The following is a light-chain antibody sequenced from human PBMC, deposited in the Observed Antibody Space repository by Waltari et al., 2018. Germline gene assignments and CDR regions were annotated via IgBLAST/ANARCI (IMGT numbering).Light chain of an antibody. CDR1: QSVSSN. J-gene: IGKJ5*01. V-gene: IGKV3-11*01. Sequence: EIVLTQSPTTLSLSPGERATLSCRASQSVSSNLVWYQQKPGQAPKFLIYDASNRATGVPARFSGSGSGTDFTLTINSLEPEDFAVYYCQQRSNWPITFGQGTRLEIK. CDR2: DAS. CDR3: QQRSNWPIT.